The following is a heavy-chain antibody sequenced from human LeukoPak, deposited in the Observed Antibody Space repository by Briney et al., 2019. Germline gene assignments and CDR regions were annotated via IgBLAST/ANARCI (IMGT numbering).Heavy chain of an antibody. J-gene: IGHJ4*02. CDR1: DFTFTNSW. V-gene: IGHV3-7*01. D-gene: IGHD6-6*01. CDR2: IKPDGSDT. Sequence: GGSLRLSCVASDFTFTNSWMNWVRQAPGKGLEWVADIKPDGSDTGYVDSVKCRLTISRDNAKNSLYLQMDSLRVEDTAVYYCVRGTLRPDHWGQATLVTVYS. CDR3: VRGTLRPDH.